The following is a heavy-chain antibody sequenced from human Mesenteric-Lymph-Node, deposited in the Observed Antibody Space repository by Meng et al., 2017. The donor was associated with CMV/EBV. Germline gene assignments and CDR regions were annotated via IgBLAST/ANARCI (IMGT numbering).Heavy chain of an antibody. CDR1: GFTFTSYS. CDR2: ISSSSNYI. Sequence: LTRAASGFTFTSYSMNWVRQAPGKGLEGVSSISSSSNYIYYADSVKGRFTISRDNAKNSLYLQMYSLRPEDTAIYYCAKDVIHSGSPWYLDFWGQGTLVTVSS. D-gene: IGHD1-26*01. CDR3: AKDVIHSGSPWYLDF. J-gene: IGHJ4*02. V-gene: IGHV3-21*01.